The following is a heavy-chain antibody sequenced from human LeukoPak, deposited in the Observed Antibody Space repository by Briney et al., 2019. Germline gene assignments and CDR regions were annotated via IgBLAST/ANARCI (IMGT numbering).Heavy chain of an antibody. CDR2: ISTDGSST. CDR1: GFTFSSHW. Sequence: PGGSVKVSCKASGFTFSSHWMHWVRQAPGKGLVWIARISTDGSSTNYAEKVQGRFTITTDNATNTFYIQMNSLRAEDTAIYYCARDRVVGSGSNSPWGQGTLVTVS. J-gene: IGHJ5*02. D-gene: IGHD3-10*01. V-gene: IGHV3-74*01. CDR3: ARDRVVGSGSNSP.